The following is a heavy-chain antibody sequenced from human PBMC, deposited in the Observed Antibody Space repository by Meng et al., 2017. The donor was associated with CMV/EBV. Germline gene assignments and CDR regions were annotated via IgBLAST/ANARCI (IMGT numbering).Heavy chain of an antibody. CDR3: AKDRSVGFMDV. V-gene: IGHV3-33*06. Sequence: GESLKISCAASGFTFSSYGMHWVRQAPGKGLEWVAVIWYDGSSKYYADSVKGRFTISRDNSKNTLYLQMNSLRAEDTAVYYCAKDRSVGFMDVWGQGTTVTVSS. CDR1: GFTFSSYG. D-gene: IGHD1-26*01. CDR2: IWYDGSSK. J-gene: IGHJ6*02.